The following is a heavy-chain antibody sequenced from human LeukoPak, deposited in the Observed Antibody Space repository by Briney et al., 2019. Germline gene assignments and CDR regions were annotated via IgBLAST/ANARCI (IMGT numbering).Heavy chain of an antibody. J-gene: IGHJ2*01. CDR3: ARLHGDYYDSSGYYPRYFDL. D-gene: IGHD3-22*01. Sequence: GESLKISCKGSGYSFTSQWIGWVRQMPGKGLEWMGIIYPGDSDTRYSPSFQGQVTISADKSISTAYLQWSSLKASDTAMYYCARLHGDYYDSSGYYPRYFDLWGRGTLVTVSS. V-gene: IGHV5-51*01. CDR1: GYSFTSQW. CDR2: IYPGDSDT.